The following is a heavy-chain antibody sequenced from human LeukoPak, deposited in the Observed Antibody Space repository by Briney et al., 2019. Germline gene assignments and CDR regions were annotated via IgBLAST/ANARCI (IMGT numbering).Heavy chain of an antibody. V-gene: IGHV4-38-2*02. Sequence: PSETLSLTCTVYGYSISSGYYWGWIRQPPGKGLERIGSIYHSGSTYYNPSLKSRVTISVDTSKNQFSLKLSSVTTADTAVYYRARVGINYDFLTGYPQGLNFFDYWGQGTLVTVSS. D-gene: IGHD3-9*01. J-gene: IGHJ4*02. CDR2: IYHSGST. CDR3: ARVGINYDFLTGYPQGLNFFDY. CDR1: GYSISSGYY.